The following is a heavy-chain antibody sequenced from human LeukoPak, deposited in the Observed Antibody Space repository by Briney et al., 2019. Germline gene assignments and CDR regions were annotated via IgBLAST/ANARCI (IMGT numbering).Heavy chain of an antibody. CDR2: INLSSGGT. CDR1: ASTFTAYY. J-gene: IGHJ4*02. CDR3: ASWAGGNADVADFDY. Sequence: ASVKLSCKASASTFTAYYKHWMRRAPAQGIERMRLINLSSGGTKSAQKFQCRVTMTSDTSISTAYMELRTLRSHDAVVYYCASWAGGNADVADFDYWGLGTLVTVSS. D-gene: IGHD2-21*01. V-gene: IGHV1-2*02.